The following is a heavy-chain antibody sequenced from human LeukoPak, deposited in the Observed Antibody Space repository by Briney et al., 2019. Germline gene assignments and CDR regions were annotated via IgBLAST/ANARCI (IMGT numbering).Heavy chain of an antibody. J-gene: IGHJ4*02. CDR2: IYSGGST. V-gene: IGHV3-66*01. CDR3: ARAEMATIRGGFDY. CDR1: GFTVSSNY. D-gene: IGHD5-24*01. Sequence: GGSLRLSCAASGFTVSSNYMSCVRQAPGKGLEWVSVIYSGGSTYYADSVKGRFTISRDNSKNTLYLQMNSLRAEDTAVYYCARAEMATIRGGFDYWGQGTLVTVSS.